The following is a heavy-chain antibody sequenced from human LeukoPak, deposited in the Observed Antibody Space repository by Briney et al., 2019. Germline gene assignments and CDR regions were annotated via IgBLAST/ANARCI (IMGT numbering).Heavy chain of an antibody. CDR2: IHNRGNT. D-gene: IGHD3-3*01. V-gene: IGHV4-59*01. CDR1: GGSISAYS. CDR3: ARVYRDDFWSGYSTHFDY. Sequence: ASETLSLTCTVSGGSISAYSWTWIRQPPGKGLEWIGYIHNRGNTNYNPSLKSRVTISADTSSNQFSLKLSSVTAADTAVYYCARVYRDDFWSGYSTHFDYWGQGTLVTVSS. J-gene: IGHJ4*02.